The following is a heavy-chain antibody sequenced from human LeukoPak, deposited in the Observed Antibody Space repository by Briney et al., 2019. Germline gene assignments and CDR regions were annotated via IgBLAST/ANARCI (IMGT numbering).Heavy chain of an antibody. Sequence: ASVKGSCKASGYTFTGYYMHWVRQAPGQGLEWMGWINPNSGGTNYAQKFQGRVTMTRDTSISTAYMELSRLRSDDTAVYYCARDLIWFGESNVDYWGQGTLVTVSS. J-gene: IGHJ4*02. CDR1: GYTFTGYY. D-gene: IGHD3-10*01. V-gene: IGHV1-2*02. CDR2: INPNSGGT. CDR3: ARDLIWFGESNVDY.